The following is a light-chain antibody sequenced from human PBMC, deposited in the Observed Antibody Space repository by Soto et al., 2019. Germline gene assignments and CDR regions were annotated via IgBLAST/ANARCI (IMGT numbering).Light chain of an antibody. J-gene: IGLJ2*01. V-gene: IGLV2-14*03. CDR2: AVS. Sequence: QSALTQPASVSGSPGQSITISCTGTSSDVGGYNHVSWYQQSPGKAPKLILFAVSDRPSGVSHRFSGSKSGNTASLTISGLQDDDEADYYCCSYTGLSTVVFGGGTKVTVL. CDR1: SSDVGGYNH. CDR3: CSYTGLSTVV.